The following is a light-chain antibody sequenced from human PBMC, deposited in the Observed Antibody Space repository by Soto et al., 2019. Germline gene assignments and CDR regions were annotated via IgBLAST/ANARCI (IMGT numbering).Light chain of an antibody. Sequence: QSVLTQPPSASGTPGQRVTISCSGSSSNIGSNTVNWYQQVPRTAPKLLIYSDNRRPSGVPDRFSGSKSGTSASLAISGLQSEDEADYYCAAWDDSLNGVLFGGGTKVTVL. CDR1: SSNIGSNT. V-gene: IGLV1-44*01. J-gene: IGLJ2*01. CDR2: SDN. CDR3: AAWDDSLNGVL.